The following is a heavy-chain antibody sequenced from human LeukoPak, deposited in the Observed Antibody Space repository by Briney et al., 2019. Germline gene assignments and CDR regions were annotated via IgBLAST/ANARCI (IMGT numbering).Heavy chain of an antibody. J-gene: IGHJ6*04. D-gene: IGHD2-15*01. Sequence: GRSLRLSCAASGFTFSSYAMHWVRQAPGKGLEWVSSISSSSSYIYYADSVKGRFTISRDNAKNSLYLQMNSLRAEDTAVYYCAREVDVSAAATPYGMDVWGKGTTVTVSS. CDR1: GFTFSSYA. CDR3: AREVDVSAAATPYGMDV. V-gene: IGHV3-21*01. CDR2: ISSSSSYI.